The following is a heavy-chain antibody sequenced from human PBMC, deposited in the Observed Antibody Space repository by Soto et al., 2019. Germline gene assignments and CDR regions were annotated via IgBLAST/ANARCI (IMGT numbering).Heavy chain of an antibody. CDR2: IFYSGST. J-gene: IGHJ4*02. Sequence: SETLSLTCTVSGGSISSGGYYWSWIRQHPGKGLEWIGYIFYSGSTYYNPSLKSRVTISVDTSKNQFSLKLSSVTAADTAVYYCARGGYSSGWYDSPTAVDYWGQGTLVTVSS. D-gene: IGHD6-19*01. CDR1: GGSISSGGYY. V-gene: IGHV4-31*03. CDR3: ARGGYSSGWYDSPTAVDY.